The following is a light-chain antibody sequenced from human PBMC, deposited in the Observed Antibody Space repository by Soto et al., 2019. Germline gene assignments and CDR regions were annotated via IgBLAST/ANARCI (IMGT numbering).Light chain of an antibody. CDR1: SSNIGNNY. CDR2: ENN. CDR3: ETWDSSLSAVV. J-gene: IGLJ2*01. V-gene: IGLV1-51*02. Sequence: QAVVTQPPSVSAAAVQKVTISCSGSSSNIGNNYVSWYQQLPGTAPKLLIYENNKRPSGIPDRFSGSKSGTSATLGITGLQTGDEADYYCETWDSSLSAVVFGGGTKLTVL.